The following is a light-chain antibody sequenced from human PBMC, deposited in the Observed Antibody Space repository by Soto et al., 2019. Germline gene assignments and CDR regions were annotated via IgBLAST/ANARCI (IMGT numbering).Light chain of an antibody. Sequence: QSVLTQPPSASGTPGQRVTISCSGSDSNIGRNALDWYQQVPGTAPELLIYRNTERPSGVPDRFSGSKSGTSASLAVSGLQSQDEADYYCAVWDDSVNAPVFGGGTKVTVL. CDR3: AVWDDSVNAPV. CDR1: DSNIGRNA. V-gene: IGLV1-44*01. J-gene: IGLJ2*01. CDR2: RNT.